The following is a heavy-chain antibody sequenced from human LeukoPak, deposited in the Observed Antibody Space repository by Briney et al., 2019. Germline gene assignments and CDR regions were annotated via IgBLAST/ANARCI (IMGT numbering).Heavy chain of an antibody. Sequence: AGGSLRLSCAASGFTFSNYGMSWVREAPGKGLEWVSGISGSYSSTYYADSVKGRFTISRDNSKNTLYLQMNSLRAEDTAVYYCAKENDTAMGNYYYYYMDVWGKGTTVTISS. CDR2: ISGSYSST. D-gene: IGHD5-18*01. CDR3: AKENDTAMGNYYYYYMDV. CDR1: GFTFSNYG. V-gene: IGHV3-23*01. J-gene: IGHJ6*03.